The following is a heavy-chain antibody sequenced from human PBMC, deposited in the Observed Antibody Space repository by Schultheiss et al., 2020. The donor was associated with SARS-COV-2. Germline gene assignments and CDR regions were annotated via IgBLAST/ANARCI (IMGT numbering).Heavy chain of an antibody. V-gene: IGHV1-24*01. D-gene: IGHD5-24*01. J-gene: IGHJ4*02. Sequence: ASVKVSCKVSGNTLTALSMHWVRQAPGKGLEWMGCVDPSNGETDYSQKFQGRVIMTEDTSTDTAYMELSSLRSEDTAVYYCATDVKGQKMTTRFDDWGQGTLVTVSS. CDR1: GNTLTALS. CDR2: VDPSNGET. CDR3: ATDVKGQKMTTRFDD.